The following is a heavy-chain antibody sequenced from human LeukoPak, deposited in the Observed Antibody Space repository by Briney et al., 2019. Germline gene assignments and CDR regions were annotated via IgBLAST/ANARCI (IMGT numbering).Heavy chain of an antibody. V-gene: IGHV3-21*01. D-gene: IGHD3-16*02. CDR3: ARVVVISPYGLDV. CDR1: GFTVSSNY. CDR2: ISWTSDYI. J-gene: IGHJ6*02. Sequence: GGSLRLSCAASGFTVSSNYMSWVRQAPGKGLEWVSSISWTSDYIYYADSVKGRFTISRDNAKNSLYLQMNSLRAEDTAVYYCARVVVISPYGLDVWGQGTTVTVSS.